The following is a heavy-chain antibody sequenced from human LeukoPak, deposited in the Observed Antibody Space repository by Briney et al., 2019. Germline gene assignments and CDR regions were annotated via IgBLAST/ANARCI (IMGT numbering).Heavy chain of an antibody. CDR3: ARERRGVSDY. D-gene: IGHD3-10*01. V-gene: IGHV4-39*07. CDR2: IYYSGST. CDR1: GGSISSYY. J-gene: IGHJ4*02. Sequence: SETLSLTCTVSGGSISSYYWGWIRQPPGKGLEWIGSIYYSGSTYYNPSLKSRVTISVDTSKNQFSLKLSSVTAADTAVYYCARERRGVSDYWGRGTLVTVSS.